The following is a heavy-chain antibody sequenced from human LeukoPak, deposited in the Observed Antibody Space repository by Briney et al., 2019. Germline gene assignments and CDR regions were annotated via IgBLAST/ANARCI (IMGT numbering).Heavy chain of an antibody. Sequence: SDPLSLTCTVSCRSMSSSTYYWASIRQPPGKGQEWIGRIYYSGRTHYNPSLKSRVTISVDTSENPFSLLLSPVNAADTAVYYCDSLTGVNFDSWGGYQNFEHWGQGTKLAVSS. CDR1: CRSMSSSTYY. CDR3: DSLTGVNFDSWGGYQNFEH. CDR2: IYYSGRT. V-gene: IGHV4-39*01. D-gene: IGHD3-3*01. J-gene: IGHJ4*02.